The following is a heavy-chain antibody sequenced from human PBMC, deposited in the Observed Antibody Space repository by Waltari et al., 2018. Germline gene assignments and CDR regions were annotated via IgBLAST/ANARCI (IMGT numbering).Heavy chain of an antibody. CDR1: GDFISSSY. CDR2: IYTSGST. CDR3: ARASAYYTIDY. V-gene: IGHV4-4*09. Sequence: QVQLQESGPGLVKPSETLSLTCTFSGDFISSSYWSWLRQPPGKGLEWVGYIYTSGSTNYNPSLKSRLTILLDTSKNQFSLKLSSVTAADTAVYYCARASAYYTIDYWGQGTPVTVSS. D-gene: IGHD3-3*01. J-gene: IGHJ4*02.